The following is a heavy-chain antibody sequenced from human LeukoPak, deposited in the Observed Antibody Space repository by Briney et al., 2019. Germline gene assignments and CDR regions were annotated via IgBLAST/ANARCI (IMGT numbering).Heavy chain of an antibody. CDR3: AKDRGGNSWPVCDS. V-gene: IGHV3-23*01. CDR1: GFTFSSYV. CDR2: ISGGGSST. D-gene: IGHD6-13*01. Sequence: GGSLRLSCAASGFTFSSYVMNWVRQAPGKGLEWVSTISGGGSSTYYADSGKGRFTISTDISKNTLYLQMKSPEAKAAAVDYCAKDRGGNSWPVCDSWGQGTLVIVSS. J-gene: IGHJ4*02.